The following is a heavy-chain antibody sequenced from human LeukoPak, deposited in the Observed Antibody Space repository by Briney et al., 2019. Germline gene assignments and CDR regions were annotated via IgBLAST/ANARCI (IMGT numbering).Heavy chain of an antibody. Sequence: SETLSLTCTVSGYSISSGYYWGWFRQPPGKGLEWIGSIYHSGSTYYNPSLKSRVTISVDTSKNQFSLQLSSVTAADTAEYYCARSRFYYDSSGGAFDIWGQGTMVTVSS. J-gene: IGHJ3*02. CDR2: IYHSGST. D-gene: IGHD3-22*01. V-gene: IGHV4-38-2*02. CDR3: ARSRFYYDSSGGAFDI. CDR1: GYSISSGYY.